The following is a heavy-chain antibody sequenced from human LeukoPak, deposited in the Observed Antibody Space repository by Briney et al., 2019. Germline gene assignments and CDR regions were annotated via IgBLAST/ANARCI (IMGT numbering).Heavy chain of an antibody. V-gene: IGHV3-23*01. D-gene: IGHD6-13*01. Sequence: GSLRLSCAASGFTFSNYAMNWVRQAPGKGLEWVSGISAGGDYTYWADSVKGRFTISGDNSKNTLSLQMSSLRAEDTAVYYCAKQIAAVNIAFWGQGTLVTVSS. CDR2: ISAGGDYT. CDR1: GFTFSNYA. CDR3: AKQIAAVNIAF. J-gene: IGHJ4*02.